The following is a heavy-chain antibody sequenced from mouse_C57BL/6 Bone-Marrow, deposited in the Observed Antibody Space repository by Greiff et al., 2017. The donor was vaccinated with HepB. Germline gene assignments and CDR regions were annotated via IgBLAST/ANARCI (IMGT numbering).Heavy chain of an antibody. D-gene: IGHD2-4*01. J-gene: IGHJ4*01. V-gene: IGHV1-42*01. CDR1: GYSFTGYY. CDR2: INPSTGGT. CDR3: ARSWDYDDAMDY. Sequence: EVQLVESGPELVKPGASVKISCKASGYSFTGYYMNWVKQSPEKSLEWIGEINPSTGGTTYNQKFKAKATLTVDKSSSTAYMQLKSLTSEDSAVYYCARSWDYDDAMDYWGQGTSVTVSS.